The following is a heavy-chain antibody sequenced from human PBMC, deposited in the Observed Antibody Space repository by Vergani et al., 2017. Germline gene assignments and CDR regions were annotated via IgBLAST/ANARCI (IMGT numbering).Heavy chain of an antibody. V-gene: IGHV1-69*01. CDR1: GGTFSSYA. J-gene: IGHJ6*02. Sequence: QVQLVQSGAEVKKPGSSVKVSCKASGGTFSSYAISWVRQAPGQGLEWMGGIIPIFGTANYAQKFQGRVTITADESTSTAYMELSSLRSEDTAVHYCAREDHCSSASCYKRDYYYYGMDVWGQGTTVTVSS. D-gene: IGHD2-2*02. CDR3: AREDHCSSASCYKRDYYYYGMDV. CDR2: IIPIFGTA.